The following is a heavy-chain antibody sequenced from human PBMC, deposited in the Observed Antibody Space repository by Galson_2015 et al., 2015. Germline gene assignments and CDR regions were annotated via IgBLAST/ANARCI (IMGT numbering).Heavy chain of an antibody. Sequence: SLRLSCAASGFTFSSYSMNWVRQAPGKGLEWVSSISSSSSNIYDADSVKGRFTISRDNAKNSLYLQMNSLRAEDTAVYYCARVALLLNTVPTGGAFDYWGQGTLVTVSS. CDR2: ISSSSSNI. CDR3: ARVALLLNTVPTGGAFDY. V-gene: IGHV3-21*01. CDR1: GFTFSSYS. D-gene: IGHD4-17*01. J-gene: IGHJ4*02.